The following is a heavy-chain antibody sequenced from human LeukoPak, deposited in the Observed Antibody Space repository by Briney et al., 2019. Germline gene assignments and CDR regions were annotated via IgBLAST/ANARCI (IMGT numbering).Heavy chain of an antibody. CDR2: IYTSGST. Sequence: SETLSLTCTVSGGSISSGSYYWSWIRQPAGKGLEWIGRIYTSGSTNYNPSLKSRVTISVDTSKNQFPLKLSFVTAAGTAVYYCARDHSLFRGVIGFDYWGQGTLVTVSS. V-gene: IGHV4-61*02. D-gene: IGHD3-10*01. J-gene: IGHJ4*02. CDR3: ARDHSLFRGVIGFDY. CDR1: GGSISSGSYY.